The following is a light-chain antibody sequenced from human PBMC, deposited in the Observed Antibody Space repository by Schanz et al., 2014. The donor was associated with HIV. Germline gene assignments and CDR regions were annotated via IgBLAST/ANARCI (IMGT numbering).Light chain of an antibody. Sequence: QSVLTQPPSASGTPGQRVTISCSGGSSNVGRYTVAWYQQVPGTAPKLLIYDNNKRPSGIPDRFSGSKSGTSATLGITGLQTGDEGDYYCGTWDSSLSAVVFGGGTKVTVL. J-gene: IGLJ2*01. V-gene: IGLV1-51*01. CDR2: DNN. CDR1: SSNVGRYT. CDR3: GTWDSSLSAVV.